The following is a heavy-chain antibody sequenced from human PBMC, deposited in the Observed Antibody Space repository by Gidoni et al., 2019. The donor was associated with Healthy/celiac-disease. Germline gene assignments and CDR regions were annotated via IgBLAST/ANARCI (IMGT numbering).Heavy chain of an antibody. Sequence: QVQLVQSGAEVKKPGASVKVSCKASGYTFTGHYMHWVRQAPGQGLEWMGWINPNSGGTNYAQKFQGWVTMTRDTSISTAYMELSRLRSDDTAVYYCARDLKGYCSSTSCSGMDVWGQGTTVTVSS. J-gene: IGHJ6*02. CDR3: ARDLKGYCSSTSCSGMDV. CDR2: INPNSGGT. CDR1: GYTFTGHY. V-gene: IGHV1-2*04. D-gene: IGHD2-2*01.